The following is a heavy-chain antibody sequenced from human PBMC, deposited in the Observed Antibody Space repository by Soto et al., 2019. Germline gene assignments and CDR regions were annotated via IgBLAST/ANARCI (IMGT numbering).Heavy chain of an antibody. CDR3: ARGIVTTIGDY. D-gene: IGHD5-12*01. CDR1: GYTFTGFG. Sequence: QVKLVQSGAEVKKPGASVKVSCKASGYTFTGFGISWVRQAPGQGLEWMGWISTDNGYTKYTQNLQGRVAMTTDTSTSTAYMELRSLRSDDTAVYYCARGIVTTIGDYWGQGTLVTVSS. J-gene: IGHJ4*02. V-gene: IGHV1-18*01. CDR2: ISTDNGYT.